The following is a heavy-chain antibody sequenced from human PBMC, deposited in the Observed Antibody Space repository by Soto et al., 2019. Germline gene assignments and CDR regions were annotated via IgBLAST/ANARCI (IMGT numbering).Heavy chain of an antibody. D-gene: IGHD6-13*01. CDR3: AKVDSSRIYYYYYMDV. Sequence: PGGSLRLSCAASGFTFSSYAMSWVRRAPGKGLEWVSAISGSGGSTYYADSVKGRFTISRDNSKNTLYLQMNSLRAEDTAVYYCAKVDSSRIYYYYYMDVWGKGTTVTVSS. V-gene: IGHV3-23*01. CDR2: ISGSGGST. J-gene: IGHJ6*03. CDR1: GFTFSSYA.